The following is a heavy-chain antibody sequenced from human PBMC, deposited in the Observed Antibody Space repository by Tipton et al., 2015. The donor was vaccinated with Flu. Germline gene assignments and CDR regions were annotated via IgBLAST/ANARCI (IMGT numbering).Heavy chain of an antibody. D-gene: IGHD6-19*01. J-gene: IGHJ4*02. Sequence: AVSGFTFSSYEMNWVRQAPGKGLEWVSYISSSGSTIYYADSVKGRFTTSRGNAENSLYLQMNSLRAEDTAVYYCARETQWSNFDYWGQGTLISVSS. V-gene: IGHV3-48*03. CDR3: ARETQWSNFDY. CDR1: GFTFSSYE. CDR2: ISSSGSTI.